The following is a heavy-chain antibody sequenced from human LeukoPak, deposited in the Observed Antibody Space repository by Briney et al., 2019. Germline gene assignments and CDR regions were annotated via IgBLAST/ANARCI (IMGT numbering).Heavy chain of an antibody. CDR3: AKGYVWFGELLILGFDY. V-gene: IGHV3-23*01. Sequence: GGSLRLSCAASEFTFSSYAMSWVRQAPGKGLEWVSAISGSGGSTYYADSVKGRFTISRDNSKNTLYLQMNSLRAEDTAVYYCAKGYVWFGELLILGFDYWGQGTLVTVSS. D-gene: IGHD3-10*01. CDR2: ISGSGGST. J-gene: IGHJ4*02. CDR1: EFTFSSYA.